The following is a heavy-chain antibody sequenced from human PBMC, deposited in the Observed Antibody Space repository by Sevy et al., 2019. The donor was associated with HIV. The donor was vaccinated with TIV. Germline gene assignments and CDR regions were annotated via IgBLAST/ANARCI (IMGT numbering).Heavy chain of an antibody. V-gene: IGHV1-8*01. Sequence: ASVKVSCKASGYTFTSYDINWVRQATGQGLEWMGWMNPNSGNTGYAQKFQGRVTMTRNTSISTAYMKLSSLGSEETAVYYGARGPDYVWGSYRLPYYYYGMDVWGQGTTVTVSS. D-gene: IGHD3-16*02. CDR3: ARGPDYVWGSYRLPYYYYGMDV. CDR1: GYTFTSYD. J-gene: IGHJ6*02. CDR2: MNPNSGNT.